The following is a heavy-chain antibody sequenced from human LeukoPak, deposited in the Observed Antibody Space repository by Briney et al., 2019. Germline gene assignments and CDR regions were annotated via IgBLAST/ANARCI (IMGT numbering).Heavy chain of an antibody. J-gene: IGHJ3*02. CDR3: ARGPGDFDASDI. CDR1: GFTSTNYW. Sequence: GGSLRLSCEASGFTSTNYWMSWVRQAPGKGPEWVAHIKENGNEQYYADSVKGRFTISRDNVKQSLGLQMNSLRVEDTAVYYCARGPGDFDASDIWGQGTMVTVSS. CDR2: IKENGNEQ. D-gene: IGHD1-14*01. V-gene: IGHV3-7*01.